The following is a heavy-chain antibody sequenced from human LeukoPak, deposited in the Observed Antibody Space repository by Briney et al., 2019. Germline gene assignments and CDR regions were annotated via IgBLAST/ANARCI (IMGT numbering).Heavy chain of an antibody. CDR2: ISSSSSYI. J-gene: IGHJ3*02. Sequence: PGGSLRLSCAASGFTFSSYAMNWVRQAPGKGLEWVSSISSSSSYIYYADSVKGRFTISRDNAKNSLYLQMNSLRAEDTAVYYCARYCSSTSCYRAVDIWGQGTMVTVSS. D-gene: IGHD2-2*02. CDR1: GFTFSSYA. CDR3: ARYCSSTSCYRAVDI. V-gene: IGHV3-21*01.